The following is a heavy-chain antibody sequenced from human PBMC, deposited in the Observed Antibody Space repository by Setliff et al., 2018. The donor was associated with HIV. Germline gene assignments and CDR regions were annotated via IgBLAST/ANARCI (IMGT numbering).Heavy chain of an antibody. Sequence: SVKVSCKASGGTFSTYVITWVRQAPGQGLEWMGGMLPILGMGDFAQKFQGRVTITADKSTSTAYMELSSLRSEDTAVYYCARPQWELGVDYYGMDVWGQGTTVTVSS. CDR1: GGTFSTYV. V-gene: IGHV1-69*10. CDR2: MLPILGMG. J-gene: IGHJ6*02. D-gene: IGHD1-26*01. CDR3: ARPQWELGVDYYGMDV.